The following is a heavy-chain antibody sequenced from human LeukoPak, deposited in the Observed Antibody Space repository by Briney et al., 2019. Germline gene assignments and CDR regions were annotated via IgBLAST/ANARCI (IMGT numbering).Heavy chain of an antibody. J-gene: IGHJ6*02. Sequence: SETLSLTCTVSGGSISSYYWSWIRQPPGKGLEWIGYIYYSGSTYYNPSLKSRVTISVDTSKNQFSLKLSSVTAADTAVYYCARGISDYADVWGQGTTVTVSS. CDR3: ARGISDYADV. V-gene: IGHV4-30-4*01. CDR2: IYYSGST. D-gene: IGHD4/OR15-4a*01. CDR1: GGSISSYY.